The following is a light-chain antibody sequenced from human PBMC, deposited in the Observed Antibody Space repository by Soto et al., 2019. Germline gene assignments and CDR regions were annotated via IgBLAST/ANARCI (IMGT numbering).Light chain of an antibody. CDR2: DVS. CDR3: QQYNTSWT. J-gene: IGKJ1*01. Sequence: DRQSTESASTLDACVGEGVNINFRASQSISSWLAWYQQKPGKAPKLLIYDVSSLESGVPSRFSGRGSGTDFTLTISSLPPDDFATYYCQQYNTSWTFGQGTKVDIK. CDR1: QSISSW. V-gene: IGKV1-5*01.